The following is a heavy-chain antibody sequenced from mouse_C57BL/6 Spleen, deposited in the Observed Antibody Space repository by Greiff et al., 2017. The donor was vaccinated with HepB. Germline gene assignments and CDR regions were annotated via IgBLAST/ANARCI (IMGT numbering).Heavy chain of an antibody. CDR2: IDPENGDT. J-gene: IGHJ4*01. CDR3: TTYGNYAMDY. Sequence: EVKLMESGAELVRPGASVKLSCTASGFNIKDDYMHWVKQRPEQGLEWIGWIDPENGDTEYASKFQGKATITADTSSNTAYLQLSSLTSEDTAVYYCTTYGNYAMDYWGQGTSGTVSS. V-gene: IGHV14-4*01. D-gene: IGHD2-1*01. CDR1: GFNIKDDY.